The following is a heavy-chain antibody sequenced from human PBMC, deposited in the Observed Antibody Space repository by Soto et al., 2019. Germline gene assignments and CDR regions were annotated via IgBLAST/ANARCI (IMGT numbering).Heavy chain of an antibody. Sequence: EVQLVEPGGGLVQPGGSLRLSCAASGFTFSSYSMNWFREAPGKGLEGVSYISSSSSTIYYADSVKGRFTISRDNAKNSLYLQMNSLRDEDTAVYYCARPEYSSSSYGMDVWGQGTTVTVSS. D-gene: IGHD6-6*01. J-gene: IGHJ6*02. V-gene: IGHV3-48*02. CDR1: GFTFSSYS. CDR2: ISSSSSTI. CDR3: ARPEYSSSSYGMDV.